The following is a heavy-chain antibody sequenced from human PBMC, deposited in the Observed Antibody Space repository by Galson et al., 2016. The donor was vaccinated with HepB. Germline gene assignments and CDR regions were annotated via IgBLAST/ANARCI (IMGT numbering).Heavy chain of an antibody. J-gene: IGHJ4*02. CDR1: GFTFSTYA. Sequence: SLRLSCAASGFTFSTYAMRWVRQAPGKGLEWVAFIWYDGSEKKYADSVKGRFTISRDNSKKTLYLQMNSLRAEDTAVYYCAKDGRIYCGSASCHDHFHYWGQGTLVTVSS. D-gene: IGHD2-2*01. CDR2: IWYDGSEK. CDR3: AKDGRIYCGSASCHDHFHY. V-gene: IGHV3-30*02.